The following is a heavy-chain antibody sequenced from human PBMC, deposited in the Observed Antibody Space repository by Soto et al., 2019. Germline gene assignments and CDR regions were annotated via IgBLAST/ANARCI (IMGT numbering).Heavy chain of an antibody. D-gene: IGHD5-18*01. CDR2: IYYNGNT. CDR1: GGSISSDY. J-gene: IGHJ4*02. CDR3: ARLAYTSGFTFDY. V-gene: IGHV4-59*01. Sequence: QVQLQESGPGLVKPSETLSLTCTVSGGSISSDYWTWIRQPPGERLEWIGYIYYNGNTNYNSSLKSRVTISIDTSKNQFSLKLNSVTAADTAVYFCARLAYTSGFTFDYWGRETLVTVSS.